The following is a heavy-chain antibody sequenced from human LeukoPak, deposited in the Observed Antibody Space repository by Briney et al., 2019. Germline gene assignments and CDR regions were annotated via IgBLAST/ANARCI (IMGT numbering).Heavy chain of an antibody. CDR3: AKARLRIAAGYFDY. D-gene: IGHD6-6*01. J-gene: IGHJ4*02. CDR2: ISYDGSNK. Sequence: GGSLRLSCAASGFTFSSYGMHWVRQAPGKGLEWVAVISYDGSNKYYADSVKGRFTISRDNSKNTLYLQMNSLRAEDTAVYYCAKARLRIAAGYFDYWGQGTLVTVSS. V-gene: IGHV3-30*18. CDR1: GFTFSSYG.